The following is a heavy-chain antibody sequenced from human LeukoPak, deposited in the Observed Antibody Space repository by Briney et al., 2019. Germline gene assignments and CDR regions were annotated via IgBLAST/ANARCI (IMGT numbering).Heavy chain of an antibody. J-gene: IGHJ4*02. CDR3: AKLAPGYYDSSGYPHYFDY. CDR1: GFTFSSYG. V-gene: IGHV3-30*02. CDR2: IRYDGSNK. Sequence: GGSLRLSCAASGFTFSSYGMHWVRQAPGKGLEWVAFIRYDGSNKYYADSVKGRFTISRDNSKNTLYLQMNSLRAEDTAVYYCAKLAPGYYDSSGYPHYFDYWGQGTLVTVSS. D-gene: IGHD3-22*01.